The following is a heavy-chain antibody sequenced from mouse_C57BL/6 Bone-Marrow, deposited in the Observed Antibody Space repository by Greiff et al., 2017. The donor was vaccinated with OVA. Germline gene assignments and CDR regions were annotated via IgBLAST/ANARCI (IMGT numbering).Heavy chain of an antibody. D-gene: IGHD2-2*01. CDR3: AKAGYLYAMDY. CDR2: IYPGDGDT. Sequence: QVQLKESGPELVKPGASVKISCKASGYAFSSSWMNWVKQRPGKGLEWIGRIYPGDGDTNYNGKFKGKATLTADKSSSTAYMQLSTLTSEDSAVYFCAKAGYLYAMDYWGQGTSVTVSS. J-gene: IGHJ4*01. CDR1: GYAFSSSW. V-gene: IGHV1-82*01.